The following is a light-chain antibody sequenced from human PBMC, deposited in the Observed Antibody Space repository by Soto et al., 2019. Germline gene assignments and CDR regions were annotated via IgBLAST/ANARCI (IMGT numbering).Light chain of an antibody. V-gene: IGKV1-17*03. Sequence: DIPMTQSPSAMSASVGDRVTITCRASQGISNYLAWFQQKPGKVPKRLIYRASSLQSGVPSRFSGSGSGTEFTLTISSLQPEDFATYYCLQDNSFPRTFGQGTRVEIK. CDR1: QGISNY. CDR2: RAS. J-gene: IGKJ1*01. CDR3: LQDNSFPRT.